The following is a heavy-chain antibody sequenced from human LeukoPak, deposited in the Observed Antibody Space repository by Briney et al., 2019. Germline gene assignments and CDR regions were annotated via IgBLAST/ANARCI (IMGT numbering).Heavy chain of an antibody. V-gene: IGHV4-34*01. D-gene: IGHD4-17*01. J-gene: IGHJ5*02. CDR1: GGSFSGYY. CDR3: ARARGAYGDYQNNWFDP. CDR2: INHSGST. Sequence: SETLSLTCAVYGGSFSGYYWSWIRQPPGKGLEWIGEINHSGSTNYNPSLKSRVTISVDTSKNQFSLKLGSVTAADTAVYYCARARGAYGDYQNNWFDPWGQGTLVTVSS.